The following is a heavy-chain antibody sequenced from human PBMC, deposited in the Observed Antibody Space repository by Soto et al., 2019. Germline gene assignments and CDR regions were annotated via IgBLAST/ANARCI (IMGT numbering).Heavy chain of an antibody. V-gene: IGHV4-61*01. CDR3: ARGVLY. CDR1: GASVSSGRYC. J-gene: IGHJ4*02. D-gene: IGHD2-15*01. CDR2: ISTTGTT. Sequence: SETLSLTCAISGASVSSGRYCWSWIRQSLGNGLEWLGCISTTGTTNYNPSLKTRVTISVDTSKNQFSLRLSSVTAADTAVYYCARGVLYWGQGILVTVSS.